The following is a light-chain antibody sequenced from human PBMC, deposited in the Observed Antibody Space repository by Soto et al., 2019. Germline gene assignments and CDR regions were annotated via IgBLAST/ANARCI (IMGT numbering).Light chain of an antibody. Sequence: DIHLTQSPSTLSASVGDRVTIACWASQSIGKWLAWYQQKPGEAPKLLIYDASSLESGVPSRFSGSGSGTEFTLTISSLQPDDFATYYCQHYNSYSEAFGQGTKVDIK. J-gene: IGKJ1*01. V-gene: IGKV1-5*01. CDR2: DAS. CDR1: QSIGKW. CDR3: QHYNSYSEA.